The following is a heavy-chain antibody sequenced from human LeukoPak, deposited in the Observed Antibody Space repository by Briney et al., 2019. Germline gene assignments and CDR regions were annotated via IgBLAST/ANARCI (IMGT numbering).Heavy chain of an antibody. Sequence: GGSLRLSCAASGFTFSSYSMNWVRQAPGKGLEWVSSISTGSSFIYYADSVKGRFTISRDIAKNSLYLQMNSLRAEDAAVYYCARTDYYDKSIDYWGQGTLVTVSS. J-gene: IGHJ4*02. CDR3: ARTDYYDKSIDY. CDR1: GFTFSSYS. CDR2: ISTGSSFI. V-gene: IGHV3-21*01. D-gene: IGHD3-22*01.